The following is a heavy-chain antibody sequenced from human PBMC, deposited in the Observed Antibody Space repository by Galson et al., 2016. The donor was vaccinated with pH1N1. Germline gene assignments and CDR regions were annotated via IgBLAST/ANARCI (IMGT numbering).Heavy chain of an antibody. J-gene: IGHJ4*02. CDR3: AFDTVANGAGH. CDR2: MYPGGGT. Sequence: SLRLSCAASEFLVSDRFMSRVRQAPGKRLEWVSIMYPGGGTYYADFAEGRFTISRDTSKNMLFLHMNTLRADDTALYYCAFDTVANGAGHWGQGTLVTVSS. CDR1: EFLVSDRF. V-gene: IGHV3-53*01. D-gene: IGHD4-23*01.